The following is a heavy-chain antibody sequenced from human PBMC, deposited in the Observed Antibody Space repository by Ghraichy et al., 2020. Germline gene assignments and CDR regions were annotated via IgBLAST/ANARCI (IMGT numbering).Heavy chain of an antibody. CDR1: GFTFSSYW. Sequence: GGSLRLSCAASGFTFSSYWMSWVRQAPGKGLEWVANIKQDESEKYYVDSVKGRFTISRDNAKTSLYLQMNSLRAEDTAVYYCARRRGTLYGSGSLDYWGQGTLVTVSS. CDR2: IKQDESEK. CDR3: ARRRGTLYGSGSLDY. D-gene: IGHD3-10*01. J-gene: IGHJ4*02. V-gene: IGHV3-7*03.